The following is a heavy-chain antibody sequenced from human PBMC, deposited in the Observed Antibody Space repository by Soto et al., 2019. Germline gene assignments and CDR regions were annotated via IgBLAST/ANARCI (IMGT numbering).Heavy chain of an antibody. V-gene: IGHV3-74*01. D-gene: IGHD2-15*01. CDR3: VRTSLVVAAATREDY. CDR2: INSDGSST. CDR1: GFTFSSYW. J-gene: IGHJ4*02. Sequence: EVQLVASGGGLVQPGGSLRLSCAASGFTFSSYWMHWVRQAPGKGLVWVSRINSDGSSTSYADSVKGRFTISRDNAENTLYLQMNSLRAEDTAVYYCVRTSLVVAAATREDYWGQGTLVTVSS.